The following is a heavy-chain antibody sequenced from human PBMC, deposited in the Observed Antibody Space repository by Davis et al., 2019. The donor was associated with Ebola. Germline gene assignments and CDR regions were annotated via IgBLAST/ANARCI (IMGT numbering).Heavy chain of an antibody. J-gene: IGHJ4*02. CDR3: ARSKSRGPSGYYFDY. Sequence: SGPTLANPTQTLTLTRSFSGFSLSPSGVGVGWIRQPPGKALEWLALIYWHDDKRYSPSLKSRLNITKDTSKNQVVLTMTNMDPVDTATYYCARSKSRGPSGYYFDYWGQGTLVTVSS. CDR2: IYWHDDK. D-gene: IGHD3-10*01. V-gene: IGHV2-5*01. CDR1: GFSLSPSGVG.